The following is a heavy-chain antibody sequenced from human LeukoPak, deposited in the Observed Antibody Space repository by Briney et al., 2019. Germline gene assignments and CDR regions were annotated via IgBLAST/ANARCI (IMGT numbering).Heavy chain of an antibody. CDR2: ISGSSSYI. J-gene: IGHJ6*02. D-gene: IGHD6-13*01. Sequence: GGSLRLSCAASGFTFSSYSMNWVRQTPGKGLEWVSSISGSSSYIYYADSVKGRFTISRDNAKNSLYLQMNSLRAEDTAVYYCARVTRGSSWYNYYGMDVWGQGTTVTVSS. CDR3: ARVTRGSSWYNYYGMDV. CDR1: GFTFSSYS. V-gene: IGHV3-21*01.